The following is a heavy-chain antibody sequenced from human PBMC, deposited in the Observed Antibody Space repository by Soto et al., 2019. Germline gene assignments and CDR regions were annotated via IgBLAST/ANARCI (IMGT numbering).Heavy chain of an antibody. D-gene: IGHD1-20*01. CDR2: ISTGSSYI. J-gene: IGHJ5*02. CDR1: GFTFSSYM. V-gene: IGHV3-21*01. Sequence: GGSLRLSCAGSGFTFSSYMMNWVRQAPGKGLEWVASISTGSSYIYYADALKGRFTISRDDAKTSVYLQMNSLRDEDTGVYYCVRESIMSAAWGQGTRATVSS. CDR3: VRESIMSAA.